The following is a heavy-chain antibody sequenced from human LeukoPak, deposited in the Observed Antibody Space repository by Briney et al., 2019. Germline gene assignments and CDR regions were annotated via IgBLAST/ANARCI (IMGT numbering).Heavy chain of an antibody. CDR1: GFTFSSYS. D-gene: IGHD2-15*01. CDR3: ARLGYCSGGSCYGAFDI. J-gene: IGHJ3*02. Sequence: PGGSLRLSCAASGFTFSSYSMNWVRQAPGKGLEWVSSISSSSSYIYYADSVKGRFTISRDNAKNSLYLQMNSLRAEDTAVYYCARLGYCSGGSCYGAFDIWGQGTMVTVSS. CDR2: ISSSSSYI. V-gene: IGHV3-21*01.